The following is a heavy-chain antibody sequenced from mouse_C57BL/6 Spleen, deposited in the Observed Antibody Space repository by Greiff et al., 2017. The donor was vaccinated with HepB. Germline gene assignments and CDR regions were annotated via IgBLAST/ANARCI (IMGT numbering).Heavy chain of an antibody. CDR2: IYPGSGST. CDR3: ARDDYYGSSHWYFDV. Sequence: VQLQQPGAELVKPGASVKMSCKASGYTFTSYWITWVKQRPGQGLEWIGDIYPGSGSTNYNEKFKSKATLTVDTSSSTAYMQLSSLTSEDSAVYYCARDDYYGSSHWYFDVWGTGTTVTVSS. V-gene: IGHV1-55*01. J-gene: IGHJ1*03. D-gene: IGHD1-1*01. CDR1: GYTFTSYW.